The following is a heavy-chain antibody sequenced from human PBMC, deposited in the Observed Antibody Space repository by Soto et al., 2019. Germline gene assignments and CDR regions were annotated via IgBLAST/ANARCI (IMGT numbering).Heavy chain of an antibody. CDR1: GGSISNYY. D-gene: IGHD3-3*01. CDR2: IYSSGST. V-gene: IGHV4-59*08. CDR3: ARHHFGVALNWFDP. J-gene: IGHJ5*02. Sequence: PSETLSLTCTVSGGSISNYYWSWIRQPPGKGLEWIGYIYSSGSTNYNPSLKSRVTISVDTSKNQFSLKLSSVTAADTAVYYCARHHFGVALNWFDPWGQGTQVTVSS.